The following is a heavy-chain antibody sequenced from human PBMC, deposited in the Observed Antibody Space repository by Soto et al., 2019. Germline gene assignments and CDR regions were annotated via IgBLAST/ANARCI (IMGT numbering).Heavy chain of an antibody. D-gene: IGHD3-16*01. CDR2: TRKRADSFTT. Sequence: EVQLVESGGGLVQPGGSLRLSCAASGFTLSDHHINWVRQAPGKGLEWLGRTRKRADSFTTEYAASVKGRFTISRDDSKSLVFLQMISLTTDDTAMYYCVGEVFYCFEDWGQGTLVTVSS. J-gene: IGHJ4*02. CDR3: VGEVFYCFED. V-gene: IGHV3-72*01. CDR1: GFTLSDHH.